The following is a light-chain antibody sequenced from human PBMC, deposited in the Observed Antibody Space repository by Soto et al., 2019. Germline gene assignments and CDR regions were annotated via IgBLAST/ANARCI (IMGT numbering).Light chain of an antibody. CDR3: QQLNSYPIT. J-gene: IGKJ5*01. V-gene: IGKV1-9*01. CDR1: QGISSY. CDR2: AAS. Sequence: DIQLTQSPSFLSASVGDRVTITCRASQGISSYLAWYQQKPGNAPKLLIYAASTLQSGVPSRFSGSGSGTEVTLTISSLQPEDFATYYCQQLNSYPITFGHGTRLEIK.